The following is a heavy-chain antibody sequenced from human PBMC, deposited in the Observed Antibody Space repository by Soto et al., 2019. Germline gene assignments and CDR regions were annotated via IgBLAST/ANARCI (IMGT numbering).Heavy chain of an antibody. D-gene: IGHD3-22*01. Sequence: QVQLVQSGAEVKKPGSSVKVSCRASGNSFNNYAISWVRQAPGQGLEWVGWLIPLLDVAHYAQKFEGRATITADKSATTAYMELSRLRSEDTAIYYCAREPVPRYYDSSGYSFWGQGTLVTVSS. CDR2: LIPLLDVA. CDR3: AREPVPRYYDSSGYSF. CDR1: GNSFNNYA. J-gene: IGHJ4*02. V-gene: IGHV1-69*04.